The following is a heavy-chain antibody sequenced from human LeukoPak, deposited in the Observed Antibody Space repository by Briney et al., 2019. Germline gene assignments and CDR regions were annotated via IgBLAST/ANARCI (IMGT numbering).Heavy chain of an antibody. D-gene: IGHD6-19*01. CDR3: AKDRLPGGIAVAGTDDGMDV. Sequence: GGSLRLSCDASGFSLDDCAMHWVRQVPGKGLEWVSLISGDGGDTYYADSVKGRFTISRDNSRNSLYLQMNSLRTEDTAFYYCAKDRLPGGIAVAGTDDGMDVWGQGTTVTVSS. CDR1: GFSLDDCA. J-gene: IGHJ6*02. CDR2: ISGDGGDT. V-gene: IGHV3-43*02.